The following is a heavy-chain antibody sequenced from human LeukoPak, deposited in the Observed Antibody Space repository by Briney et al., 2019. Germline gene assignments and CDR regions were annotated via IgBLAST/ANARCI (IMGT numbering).Heavy chain of an antibody. J-gene: IGHJ3*02. Sequence: PGGTLRLSCGGSGFIFNNYGMNWVRQAPGKGLEWVSSVTISGDTTYYADSVKGRFTISRDNSKNTLYLQMNSLRAEDTAVYYCARGFYDSSGYYYRGAFDIWGQGTMVTVSS. V-gene: IGHV3-23*01. D-gene: IGHD3-22*01. CDR1: GFIFNNYG. CDR3: ARGFYDSSGYYYRGAFDI. CDR2: VTISGDTT.